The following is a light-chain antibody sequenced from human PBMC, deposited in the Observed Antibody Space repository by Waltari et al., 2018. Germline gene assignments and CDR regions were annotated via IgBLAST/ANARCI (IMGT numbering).Light chain of an antibody. CDR2: ANY. V-gene: IGLV1-44*01. CDR1: TSNIGTNT. J-gene: IGLJ3*02. Sequence: QSVLTQPPSTSGTPGQTVTISCSGSTSNIGTNTVTWYQLLPGTAPKTVIFANYPLPSVVPDRCSASKSGTSASLVISGLQSEDEADYFCATWDDSLSGRVFGGGTKVTVL. CDR3: ATWDDSLSGRV.